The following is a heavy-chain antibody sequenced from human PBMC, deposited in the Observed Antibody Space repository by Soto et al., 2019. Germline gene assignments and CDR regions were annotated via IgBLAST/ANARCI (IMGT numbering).Heavy chain of an antibody. J-gene: IGHJ6*02. CDR3: ARAGRSMVRSCYYYYGMDV. V-gene: IGHV4-30-4*01. CDR1: GGSISSGDYY. Sequence: SETLSLTCTVSGGSISSGDYYWSWIRQPPGKGLEWIGYIYYSGSTYYNPSLKSRVTISVDTSKNQFSLKLSSVTAADTAVYYCARAGRSMVRSCYYYYGMDVWGQGTTVTVSS. D-gene: IGHD3-10*01. CDR2: IYYSGST.